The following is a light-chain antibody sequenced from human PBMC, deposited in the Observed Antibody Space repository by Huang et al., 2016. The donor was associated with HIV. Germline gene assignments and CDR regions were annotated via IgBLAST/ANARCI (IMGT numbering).Light chain of an antibody. CDR1: QNISNL. J-gene: IGKJ2*01. Sequence: DIQMTQSPSTLSTSVGDRVNITCRASQNISNLWAWYQLRPGQAPKLLIYMSSTLVTGVASRFICSGSGTDFTLSISSLQPDDFASYYCQHYSTHLYTFGQGTKL. CDR3: QHYSTHLYT. V-gene: IGKV1-5*03. CDR2: MSS.